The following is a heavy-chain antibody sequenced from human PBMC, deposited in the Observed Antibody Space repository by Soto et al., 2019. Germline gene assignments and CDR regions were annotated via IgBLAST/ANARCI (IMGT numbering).Heavy chain of an antibody. V-gene: IGHV3-72*01. D-gene: IGHD2-8*02. CDR2: IRNKRYDYTT. CDR3: GTSRASNNWSCFDY. CDR1: GFTFSDYY. Sequence: EVQLVESGGGLVQPGGSLRLSCAASGFTFSDYYMDWVRQAPGKGLEWVGRIRNKRYDYTTVDAAYGKGRFTISRDESQSAVFLEIDIPRAEDTVVYYCGTSRASNNWSCFDYWGQGTLVSVSS. J-gene: IGHJ4*02.